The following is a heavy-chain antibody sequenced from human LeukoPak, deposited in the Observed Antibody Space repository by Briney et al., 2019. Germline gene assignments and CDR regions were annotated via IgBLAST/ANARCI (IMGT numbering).Heavy chain of an antibody. D-gene: IGHD4-11*01. J-gene: IGHJ4*02. Sequence: GASVKVSCKASGGTFSTSAISWVRQAPGQGLEWVGGIIPIFGTANYAQKFQGRVTITADVSTNTAYLHVSSLTSEDTAVYYCARVPVSGPGARFDYWGQGTLVTVSS. CDR3: ARVPVSGPGARFDY. CDR2: IIPIFGTA. V-gene: IGHV1-69*13. CDR1: GGTFSTSA.